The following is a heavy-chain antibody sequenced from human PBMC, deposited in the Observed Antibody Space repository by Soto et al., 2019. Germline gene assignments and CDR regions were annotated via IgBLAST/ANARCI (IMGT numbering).Heavy chain of an antibody. V-gene: IGHV3-30*09. CDR1: GFTFSNYA. J-gene: IGHJ4*02. CDR2: ISYDGSNK. D-gene: IGHD2-21*02. Sequence: QVQLVESGGGVVQPGRSLRLSCAVSGFTFSNYAIHWVRQAPGKGLEWVAVISYDGSNKYYADYVKGRFAISRDNSKSTLFLQMNSLRPEDTAMYYCARGGVGDFVLDSWGQGSLVTVSS. CDR3: ARGGVGDFVLDS.